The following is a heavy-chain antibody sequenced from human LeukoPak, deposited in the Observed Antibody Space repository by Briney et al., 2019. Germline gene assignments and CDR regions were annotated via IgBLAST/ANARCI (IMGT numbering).Heavy chain of an antibody. V-gene: IGHV4-4*07. D-gene: IGHD2-2*02. CDR3: ARDIVVVPAAILEVYYYYMDV. Sequence: SETLSLTCTVSGGSISSYYGSWIRQPAGKGLEWIGRIYTSGSTNYNPSLKSRFTMSVDTSKNQFSLKLSSVTAAGTAVYYCARDIVVVPAAILEVYYYYMDVWGKGTTVTVSS. J-gene: IGHJ6*03. CDR2: IYTSGST. CDR1: GGSISSYY.